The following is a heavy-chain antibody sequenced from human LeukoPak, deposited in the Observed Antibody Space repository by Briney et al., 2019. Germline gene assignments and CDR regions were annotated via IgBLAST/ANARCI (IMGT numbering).Heavy chain of an antibody. V-gene: IGHV3-23*01. CDR2: ISGSGGST. CDR1: GFTFTSYA. D-gene: IGHD3-22*01. Sequence: GGSLRLSCAASGFTFTSYAMSWVRQAPGKGLEWVSAISGSGGSTYYADSVKGRFTISRDNSKNTLYLQMNSLRAEDTAVYYCAKDGSYYYERADYWGQGTLVTVSS. J-gene: IGHJ4*02. CDR3: AKDGSYYYERADY.